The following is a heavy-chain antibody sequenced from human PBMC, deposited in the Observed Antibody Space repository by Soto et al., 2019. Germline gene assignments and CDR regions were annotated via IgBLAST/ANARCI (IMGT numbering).Heavy chain of an antibody. CDR3: AKDLRSIYDFDAFDI. D-gene: IGHD3-3*01. CDR1: GFTFRNYA. J-gene: IGHJ3*02. Sequence: EVQLLESGGTLVQPGGSLRLSCAASGFTFRNYAMSWVRQAPGKGLEWVSAISGLTDTTYYADSVKGRFTISRDNSKCTLYLQMNSLRVEDTAIYYCAKDLRSIYDFDAFDIWGRGTTVTVSS. CDR2: ISGLTDTT. V-gene: IGHV3-23*01.